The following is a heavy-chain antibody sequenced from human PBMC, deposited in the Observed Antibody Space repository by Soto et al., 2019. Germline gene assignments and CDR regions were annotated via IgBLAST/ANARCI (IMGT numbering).Heavy chain of an antibody. CDR2: ISDSGGST. Sequence: VQLVQSGAEVKKPGSSVKVSCKASGGTFSSYAMSWVRQAPGEGLEWVSTISDSGGSTYYAGSVKGRFTVSRDNSKNMLFLQMNSLRAEDTDVYYCATTTVTRVYYYYGMDVWGQGTTVTVSS. V-gene: IGHV3-23*04. CDR3: ATTTVTRVYYYYGMDV. CDR1: GGTFSSYA. J-gene: IGHJ6*02. D-gene: IGHD4-17*01.